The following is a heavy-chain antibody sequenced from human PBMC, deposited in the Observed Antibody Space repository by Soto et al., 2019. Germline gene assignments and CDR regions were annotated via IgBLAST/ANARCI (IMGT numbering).Heavy chain of an antibody. D-gene: IGHD6-19*01. CDR1: GFTFSSYG. V-gene: IGHV3-30*18. CDR2: ISYDGSNK. Sequence: GGSLRLSCAASGFTFSSYGMHWVRQAPGKGLEWVAVISYDGSNKYYADSVKGRFTISRDNSKNTLYLQMNSLRAEDTAVYYCAKDDYSYSSGWWVDYWGQGTLVTVSS. J-gene: IGHJ4*02. CDR3: AKDDYSYSSGWWVDY.